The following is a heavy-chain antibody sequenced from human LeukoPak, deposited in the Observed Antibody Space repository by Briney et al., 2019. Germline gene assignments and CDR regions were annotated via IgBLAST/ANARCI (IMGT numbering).Heavy chain of an antibody. V-gene: IGHV3-23*01. D-gene: IGHD5-18*01. CDR1: GFTLSSYA. CDR2: ISVSGNT. CDR3: ARDRGVDTAMVNWFDP. Sequence: PGGSLRLSCAASGFTLSSYAMSWVRQGPGKGLEWVSAISVSGNTYHADSVKGRFTISGDNAKNSLYLQMNSLRAEDTALYYCARDRGVDTAMVNWFDPWGQGTLVTVSS. J-gene: IGHJ5*02.